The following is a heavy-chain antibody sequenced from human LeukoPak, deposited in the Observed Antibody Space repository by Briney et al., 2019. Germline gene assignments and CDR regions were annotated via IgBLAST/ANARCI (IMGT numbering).Heavy chain of an antibody. CDR1: GFTFYNYA. D-gene: IGHD2-8*02. V-gene: IGHV3-23*01. CDR2: ISGSGGNT. J-gene: IGHJ5*02. CDR3: AKPLGYCTGGVCYSNYFDP. Sequence: GGSLRLSGAASGFTFYNYAMSWVRQAPGKGLEWVSTISGSGGNTYYADSVKGRFTISRDNSENTLYLQMNSLRAEDTAVYYCAKPLGYCTGGVCYSNYFDPWGQGTLVTVSS.